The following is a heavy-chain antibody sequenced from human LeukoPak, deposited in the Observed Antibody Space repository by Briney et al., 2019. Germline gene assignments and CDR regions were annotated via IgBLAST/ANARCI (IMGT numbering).Heavy chain of an antibody. J-gene: IGHJ6*02. CDR1: GGTFSSNA. CDR2: IIPIIGTA. D-gene: IGHD3-10*01. CDR3: ARGGVGYGMDV. Sequence: GAPVKVSSATSGGTFSSNAISCVRQAPGHGLEWMGGIIPIIGTANYAQKFQGRVTITADESTSTAYMGLSSLRSEDTAVYYCARGGVGYGMDVWGQGTTVTVSS. V-gene: IGHV1-69*13.